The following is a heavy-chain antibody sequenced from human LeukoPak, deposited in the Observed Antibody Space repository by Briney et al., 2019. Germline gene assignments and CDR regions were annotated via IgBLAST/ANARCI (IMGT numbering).Heavy chain of an antibody. V-gene: IGHV4-59*08. Sequence: PSETLSLTCTVSGGSVSTYYWNWIRQPPGKGLEWIGYIYYSGSTNYNPSLKSRLTISVDTSKNQFSLKLSSVTAADTAVYFCARHGASGSYLYYFDYWGQGTLVTVSS. J-gene: IGHJ4*02. D-gene: IGHD1-26*01. CDR3: ARHGASGSYLYYFDY. CDR1: GGSVSTYY. CDR2: IYYSGST.